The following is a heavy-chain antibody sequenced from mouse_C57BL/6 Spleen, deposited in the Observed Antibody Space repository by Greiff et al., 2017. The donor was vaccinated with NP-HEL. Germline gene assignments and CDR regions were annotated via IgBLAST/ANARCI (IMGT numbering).Heavy chain of an antibody. CDR3: ARGYYGSSLFDY. J-gene: IGHJ2*01. Sequence: EVQLVESGGGLVKPGGSLKLSCAASGFTFSSYTMSWVRQTPEKRLEWVATISGGGGNTYYPDSVKGRFTISRDNAKNTLYLQMSSLRSEDTALYYCARGYYGSSLFDYWGQGTTLTVSS. CDR2: ISGGGGNT. CDR1: GFTFSSYT. D-gene: IGHD1-1*01. V-gene: IGHV5-9*01.